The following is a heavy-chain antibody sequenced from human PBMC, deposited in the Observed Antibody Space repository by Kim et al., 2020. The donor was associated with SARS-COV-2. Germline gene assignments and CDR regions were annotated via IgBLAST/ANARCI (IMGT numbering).Heavy chain of an antibody. CDR1: GFTFSNYW. CDR3: AREAEAYDFWSGSKDY. Sequence: GGSLRLSCAASGFTFSNYWMHWVRQAPGKGLVWVSRLNSDGSSTSHADSVKGRFTISRDNAKNTLYLQMNSLRAEDTAVYYCAREAEAYDFWSGSKDYWGQGTLVTVSS. V-gene: IGHV3-74*01. CDR2: LNSDGSST. J-gene: IGHJ4*02. D-gene: IGHD3-3*01.